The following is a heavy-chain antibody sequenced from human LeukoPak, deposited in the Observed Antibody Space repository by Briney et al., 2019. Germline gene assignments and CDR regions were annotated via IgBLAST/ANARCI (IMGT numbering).Heavy chain of an antibody. J-gene: IGHJ6*03. D-gene: IGHD2-2*01. CDR1: GGSISSGGYY. Sequence: PSQTLSLTCTVSGGSISSGGYYWSWIRQHPGKGLEWIGYIYYSGSTYYNPSLKSRVTISVDTSKNQFSLKLSSVTAADTAVYYCARGKYCSSTSCYFYDAYYYYMDAWGKGTTVTVSS. CDR3: ARGKYCSSTSCYFYDAYYYYMDA. CDR2: IYYSGST. V-gene: IGHV4-31*03.